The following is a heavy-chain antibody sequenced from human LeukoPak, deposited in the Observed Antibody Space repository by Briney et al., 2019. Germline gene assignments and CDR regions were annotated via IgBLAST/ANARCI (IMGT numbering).Heavy chain of an antibody. J-gene: IGHJ4*02. CDR3: AKDQGVNFFDY. Sequence: ASVKVSCKASGYTFTSYYMHWVRQAPGQGLEWMGIINPSGGSTSYAQKFQGRVTITRNTSISTAYMELSSLRAEDTAVYYCAKDQGVNFFDYWGQGTLVTVSS. V-gene: IGHV1-46*01. CDR1: GYTFTSYY. CDR2: INPSGGST. D-gene: IGHD2-8*01.